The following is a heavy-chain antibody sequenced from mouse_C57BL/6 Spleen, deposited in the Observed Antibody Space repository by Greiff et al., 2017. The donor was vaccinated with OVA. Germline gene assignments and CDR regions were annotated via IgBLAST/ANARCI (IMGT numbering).Heavy chain of an antibody. CDR3: ARSGSSGYDFDY. V-gene: IGHV1-69*01. D-gene: IGHD3-2*02. J-gene: IGHJ2*01. CDR2: IDPSDSYT. Sequence: QVQLQQPGAELVMPGASVKLSCKASGYNFTSYWMHWVKQRPGQGLEWIGEIDPSDSYTNYNQKFKGKSTLTVDKSSSTAYMQLSSLTSEDSAVYYCARSGSSGYDFDYWGQGTTLTVSS. CDR1: GYNFTSYW.